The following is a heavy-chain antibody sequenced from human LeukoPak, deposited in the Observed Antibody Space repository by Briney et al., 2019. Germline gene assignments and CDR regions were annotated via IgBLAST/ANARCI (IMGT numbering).Heavy chain of an antibody. CDR1: GYTFTGYH. V-gene: IGHV1-2*06. CDR2: INPYSGDT. J-gene: IGHJ4*02. D-gene: IGHD6-13*01. Sequence: ASVKVSCKASGYTFTGYHIHWVRQAPGQGLEWMGRINPYSGDTNFAQKFQGRVTMTRDTSITTSYMDLSSLTPDDTAVYFCARDQGSLTRSWYTGYWGQGTQVTVSS. CDR3: ARDQGSLTRSWYTGY.